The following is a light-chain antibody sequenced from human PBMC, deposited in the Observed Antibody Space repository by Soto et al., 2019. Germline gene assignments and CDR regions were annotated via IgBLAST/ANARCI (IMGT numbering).Light chain of an antibody. CDR2: NNN. J-gene: IGLJ3*02. Sequence: QLVLTQPPSASGTPGQRVTISCSGSSSNIGSNTVIWCQQLPGTAPKLLIYNNNQRPSGVPDRFSGSKSGTSASLAISGLQSEDEADYYCAAWDDSLNGWVFGGGTKLTVL. CDR1: SSNIGSNT. V-gene: IGLV1-44*01. CDR3: AAWDDSLNGWV.